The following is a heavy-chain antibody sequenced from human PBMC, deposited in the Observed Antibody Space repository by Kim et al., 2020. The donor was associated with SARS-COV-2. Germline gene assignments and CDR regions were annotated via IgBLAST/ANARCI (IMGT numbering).Heavy chain of an antibody. CDR2: ISYDGSNK. Sequence: GGSLRLSCAASGFTFSNYGMHWVRQAPGKGLEWVAVISYDGSNKYYADSVKGRFTISRDNSKNTLYLQMNSLRAEDTAVYYCAKDISIVVVPAAIFDYWGQGTPATVSS. V-gene: IGHV3-30*18. D-gene: IGHD2-2*01. CDR1: GFTFSNYG. J-gene: IGHJ4*02. CDR3: AKDISIVVVPAAIFDY.